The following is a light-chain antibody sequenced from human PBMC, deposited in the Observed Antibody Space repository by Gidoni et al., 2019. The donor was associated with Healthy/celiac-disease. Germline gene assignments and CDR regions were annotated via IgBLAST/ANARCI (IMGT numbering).Light chain of an antibody. CDR1: QSVSSSY. CDR3: QQYDSSPIT. J-gene: IGKJ5*01. V-gene: IGKV3-20*01. Sequence: EIVLTQSPGTLSLSPGERATLSCSASQSVSSSYLAWDQQKPGQAPRLLIYGASSRATGIPDRFSGSGSGTDFTLTISRLEPEDFAVYYCQQYDSSPITFGQGTRLEIK. CDR2: GAS.